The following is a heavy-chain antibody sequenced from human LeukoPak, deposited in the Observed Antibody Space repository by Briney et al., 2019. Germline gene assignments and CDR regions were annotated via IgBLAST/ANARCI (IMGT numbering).Heavy chain of an antibody. CDR1: GFTFSSYG. CDR3: AKGAAAGYYFDY. D-gene: IGHD6-13*01. V-gene: IGHV3-33*06. Sequence: GGSLRLSCAASGFTFSSYGMPWVPQAPGKGLEWVAVIWYDGSNKYYADSVKGRFTISRDNSKNTLYLQMNSLRAEDTAVYYCAKGAAAGYYFDYWGQGTLVTVSS. CDR2: IWYDGSNK. J-gene: IGHJ4*02.